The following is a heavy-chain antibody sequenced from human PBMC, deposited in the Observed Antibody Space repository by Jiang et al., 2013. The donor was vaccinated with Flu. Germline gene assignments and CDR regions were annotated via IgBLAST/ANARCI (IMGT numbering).Heavy chain of an antibody. D-gene: IGHD6-19*01. V-gene: IGHV3-48*02. J-gene: IGHJ4*02. CDR1: GFTFNTYT. Sequence: VQLLESGGGLVKPGGSLRLSCAASGFTFNTYTMNWVRQAPGKGLEWVSYISSSSSTIYYADSVKGRFTISRDNAKNSLYLQMNSLRDEDTAVYYCAREGSRMYSSGWYGDDNPYDYWGQGTLVTVSS. CDR2: ISSSSSTI. CDR3: AREGSRMYSSGWYGDDNPYDY.